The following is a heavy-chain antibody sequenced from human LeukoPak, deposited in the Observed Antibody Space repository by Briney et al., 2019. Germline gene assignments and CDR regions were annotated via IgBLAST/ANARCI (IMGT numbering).Heavy chain of an antibody. Sequence: ASETLSLTCTVSGGSISSYYWSWIRQPPGKGLEWIGYIYYSGSTNYNPSLKSRVTISVDTSKNQFSLKLSSVTAADTAVYYCARHGRDCSSTSCYWGVYYYYYGMDVWGQGTTVTVSS. CDR1: GGSISSYY. D-gene: IGHD2-2*01. J-gene: IGHJ6*02. CDR3: ARHGRDCSSTSCYWGVYYYYYGMDV. CDR2: IYYSGST. V-gene: IGHV4-59*08.